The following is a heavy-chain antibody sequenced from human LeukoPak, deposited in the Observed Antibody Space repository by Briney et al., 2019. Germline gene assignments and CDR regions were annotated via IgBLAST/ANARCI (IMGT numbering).Heavy chain of an antibody. CDR1: GFTFGDYA. Sequence: GGSLRLSCTASGFTFGDYAMSWFRQAPGKGLEWVGFIRSKAYGGTTEYAASVEGRFTISRDDSKSIAYLQMNSLKTEDTAVYYCTRDPTTYYDILTGLSNWFDPWGQGTLVTVSS. J-gene: IGHJ5*02. D-gene: IGHD3-9*01. V-gene: IGHV3-49*03. CDR2: IRSKAYGGTT. CDR3: TRDPTTYYDILTGLSNWFDP.